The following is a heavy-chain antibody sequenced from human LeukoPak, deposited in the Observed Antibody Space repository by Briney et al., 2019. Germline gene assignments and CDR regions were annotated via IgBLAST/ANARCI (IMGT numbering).Heavy chain of an antibody. CDR3: ARDERGYSGYGYYYYGMDV. Sequence: SETLSLTCTVSGGSISSYYRSWIRQPPGKGLEWIGYIYYSGSTNYNPSLKSRVTISVDTSKNQFSLKLSSVTAADTAVYYCARDERGYSGYGYYYYGMDVWGQGTTVTVSS. V-gene: IGHV4-59*01. D-gene: IGHD5-12*01. CDR1: GGSISSYY. CDR2: IYYSGST. J-gene: IGHJ6*02.